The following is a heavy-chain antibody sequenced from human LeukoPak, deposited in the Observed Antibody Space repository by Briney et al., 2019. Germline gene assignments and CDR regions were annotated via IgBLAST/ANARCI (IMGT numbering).Heavy chain of an antibody. V-gene: IGHV3-9*01. CDR2: ISWNSGSI. CDR3: AKDIARYFDWLSY. J-gene: IGHJ4*02. CDR1: GFTFDGYA. Sequence: GGSLRLSCAASGFTFDGYAMHWVRQAPGKGLEWVSGISWNSGSIGYADSVKGRFTISRDNAKNSLYLQMNSLRAEDTALYYCAKDIARYFDWLSYWGQGTLVTVSS. D-gene: IGHD3-9*01.